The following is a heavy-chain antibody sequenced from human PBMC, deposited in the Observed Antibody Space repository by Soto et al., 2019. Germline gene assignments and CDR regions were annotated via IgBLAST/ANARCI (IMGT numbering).Heavy chain of an antibody. J-gene: IGHJ4*02. CDR2: ISSSGSTA. Sequence: LRLSCAASGFTFSRFELHWVRQAPGKGLEWISYISSSGSTAYYASSVEGRFTISRDNANNSVYLQMDSLRAEDTALYYCTRAAWFPYLSFYWGQGALVTVSS. D-gene: IGHD3-10*01. CDR1: GFTFSRFE. V-gene: IGHV3-48*03. CDR3: TRAAWFPYLSFY.